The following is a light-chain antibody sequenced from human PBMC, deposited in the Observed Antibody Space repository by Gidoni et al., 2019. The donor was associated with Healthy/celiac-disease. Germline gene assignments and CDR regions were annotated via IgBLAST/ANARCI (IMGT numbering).Light chain of an antibody. J-gene: IGKJ1*01. V-gene: IGKV3-15*01. Sequence: EIVMTQSPATLSVSPGERATLSCSASQSVSSNLAWYQQKPGKAPRLLIYGASTRATGIPARFSGSGSGTEFTLTISSRQSEDFAVYYCQQYNNWPPWTFGQGTKVEIK. CDR1: QSVSSN. CDR2: GAS. CDR3: QQYNNWPPWT.